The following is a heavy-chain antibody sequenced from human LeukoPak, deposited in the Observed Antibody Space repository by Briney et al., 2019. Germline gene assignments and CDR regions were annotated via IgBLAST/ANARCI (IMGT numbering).Heavy chain of an antibody. CDR2: IYTSGST. J-gene: IGHJ6*02. D-gene: IGHD6-13*01. CDR3: ARDFGSSWYTYYYYYGMDV. V-gene: IGHV4-4*07. Sequence: SETLSLTCTVSGGSISSYYWSWIRQPAGKGLEWIGRIYTSGSTNYNPSLKSRVTMSVDTSKNQFSLKLCSVTAADTAVYYCARDFGSSWYTYYYYYGMDVWGQGTTVTVSS. CDR1: GGSISSYY.